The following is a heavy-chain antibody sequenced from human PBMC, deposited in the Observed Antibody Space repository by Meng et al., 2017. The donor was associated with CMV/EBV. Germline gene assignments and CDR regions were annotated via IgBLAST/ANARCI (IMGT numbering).Heavy chain of an antibody. V-gene: IGHV1-2*02. D-gene: IGHD2-2*01. CDR1: GYTFTGYY. J-gene: IGHJ6*02. CDR3: ASWGYLVVPAANTMDYYGMDV. CDR2: INPNSGGT. Sequence: ASVKVSCKASGYTFTGYYMHWVRQAPGQGLEWMGWINPNSGGTNYAQNFQGRVTMTRDTSISTAYMELSRLRSDDTAVYYCASWGYLVVPAANTMDYYGMDVWGQGTTVTVSS.